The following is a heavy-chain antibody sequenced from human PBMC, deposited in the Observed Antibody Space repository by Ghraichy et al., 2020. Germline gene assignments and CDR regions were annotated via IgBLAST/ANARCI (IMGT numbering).Heavy chain of an antibody. Sequence: GESLRLSCAAPGFTFSSYGMHWVRQAPGKGLEWVAVIWYDGSNKYYADSVKGRFTISRDNSKNTLYLQMNSLRAEDTAVYYCAKDGPLSNSSSWYFWYFDLWGRGTLVTVSS. CDR1: GFTFSSYG. D-gene: IGHD6-13*01. CDR2: IWYDGSNK. V-gene: IGHV3-33*06. J-gene: IGHJ2*01. CDR3: AKDGPLSNSSSWYFWYFDL.